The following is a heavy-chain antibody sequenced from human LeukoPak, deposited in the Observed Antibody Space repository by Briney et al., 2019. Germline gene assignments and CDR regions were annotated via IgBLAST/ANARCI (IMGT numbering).Heavy chain of an antibody. CDR1: GFTFSDYY. CDR3: ARATTGEQWLVRYFDY. J-gene: IGHJ4*02. Sequence: GGSLRLXCAASGFTFSDYYMSWSRQAPGKGLEWVSYISSSGSTIYYADSVKGRFTISRDNAKNSLYLQMNSLRAEDTAVYYCARATTGEQWLVRYFDYWGQGTLVTVSS. CDR2: ISSSGSTI. D-gene: IGHD6-19*01. V-gene: IGHV3-11*04.